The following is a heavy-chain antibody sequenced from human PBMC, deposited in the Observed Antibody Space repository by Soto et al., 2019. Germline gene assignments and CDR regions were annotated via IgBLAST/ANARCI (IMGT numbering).Heavy chain of an antibody. Sequence: GASVKVSCKASGYTFTGYYMHWVRQAPGQGLEWMGWINPNSGGTNYAQKFQGWVTMTRDTSISTAYMELSRLRSDDTAVYYCARGLSSGWYPYYFDYWGQGTLVTVSS. J-gene: IGHJ4*02. CDR2: INPNSGGT. D-gene: IGHD6-19*01. V-gene: IGHV1-2*04. CDR3: ARGLSSGWYPYYFDY. CDR1: GYTFTGYY.